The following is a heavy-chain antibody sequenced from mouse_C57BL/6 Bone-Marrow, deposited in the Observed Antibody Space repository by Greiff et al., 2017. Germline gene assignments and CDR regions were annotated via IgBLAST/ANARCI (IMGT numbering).Heavy chain of an antibody. V-gene: IGHV5-9-1*02. D-gene: IGHD2-2*01. CDR1: GFTFSSYA. J-gene: IGHJ2*01. CDR3: TRDGGYYGYDGYYFDY. CDR2: ISSGGDYI. Sequence: EVQGVESGEGLVKPGGSLKLSCAASGFTFSSYAMSWVRQTPEKRLEWVAYISSGGDYIYYADTVKGRFTISRDNARNTLYLQMSSLKSEDTAMXYCTRDGGYYGYDGYYFDYWGQGTTLTVSS.